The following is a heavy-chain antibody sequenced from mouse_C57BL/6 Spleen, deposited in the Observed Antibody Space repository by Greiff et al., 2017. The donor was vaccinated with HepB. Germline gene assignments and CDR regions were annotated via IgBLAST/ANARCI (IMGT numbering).Heavy chain of an antibody. Sequence: QVQLKQSGAELVRPWTSVKVSCKASGYAFTNYLIEWVKQRPGQGLEWIGVINPGSGGTNYNEKFKGKATLTADKSSSTAYMQLSSLTSEDSAVYFCARSRRGYFDYWGQGTTLTVSS. CDR2: INPGSGGT. V-gene: IGHV1-54*01. CDR3: ARSRRGYFDY. J-gene: IGHJ2*01. CDR1: GYAFTNYL.